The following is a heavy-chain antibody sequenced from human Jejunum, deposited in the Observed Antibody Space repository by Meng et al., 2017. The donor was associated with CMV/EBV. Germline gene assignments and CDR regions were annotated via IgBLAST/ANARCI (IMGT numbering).Heavy chain of an antibody. J-gene: IGHJ4*02. Sequence: QLQLGQSGAEVTQPGVSVKSSCKATGYTCISYDHNWVRQGTGQGLEWMGWMNPNRGTTGYAQKFQGRVTMTRNISKSTAYMDLSSLRSEDTAVYYCATGVADFEYWGQGTLVTVSS. CDR1: GYTCISYD. CDR3: ATGVADFEY. V-gene: IGHV1-8*01. CDR2: MNPNRGTT. D-gene: IGHD6-19*01.